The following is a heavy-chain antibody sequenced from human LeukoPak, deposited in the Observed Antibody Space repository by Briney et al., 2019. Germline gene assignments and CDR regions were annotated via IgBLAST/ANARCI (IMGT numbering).Heavy chain of an antibody. CDR1: GGSISSSSYY. Sequence: PSETLSLTCTVSGGSISSSSYYWGWIRQPPGKGLEWVAQTKQDGSEKYYVDSVKGRFTTSRDKNSLFLQMNSVRAEDTAVYYCVGWGISGITNHWGQGTLVTVSS. D-gene: IGHD1-7*01. J-gene: IGHJ4*02. CDR2: TKQDGSEK. CDR3: VGWGISGITNH. V-gene: IGHV3-7*01.